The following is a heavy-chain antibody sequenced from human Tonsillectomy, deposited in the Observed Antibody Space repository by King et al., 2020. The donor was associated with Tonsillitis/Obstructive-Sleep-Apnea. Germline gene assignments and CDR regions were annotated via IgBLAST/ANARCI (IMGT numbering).Heavy chain of an antibody. CDR1: GFIFSSYS. CDR2: ISSSSSDI. CDR3: AREGFGDLGESFDY. V-gene: IGHV3-21*01. Sequence: VQLVESGGGLVKPGGCLRVSCAASGFIFSSYSMNWVRQAPGKGLEWVSSISSSSSDIYYADSVKGRFTISRDNAKNSPYLQMNSLRAEDTAVYYCAREGFGDLGESFDYWGQGTLVTVSS. D-gene: IGHD3-16*01. J-gene: IGHJ4*02.